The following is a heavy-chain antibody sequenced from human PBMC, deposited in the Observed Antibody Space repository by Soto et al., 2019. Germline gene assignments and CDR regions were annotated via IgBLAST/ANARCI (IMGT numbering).Heavy chain of an antibody. CDR3: ARDRIVATQGNRYYYYGMDV. Sequence: PSATLTLTCTVSGGSISSYYWSWIRQPPGKGLEWFGYIFYSGSTNYNPSLKSRVTISVDTSKNQCSLKLSSVTAADTAVYYCARDRIVATQGNRYYYYGMDVWGQGTTVTVSS. D-gene: IGHD5-12*01. V-gene: IGHV4-59*01. J-gene: IGHJ6*02. CDR2: IFYSGST. CDR1: GGSISSYY.